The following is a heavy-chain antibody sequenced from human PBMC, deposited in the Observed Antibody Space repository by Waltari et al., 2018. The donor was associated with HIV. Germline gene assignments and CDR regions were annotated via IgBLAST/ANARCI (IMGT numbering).Heavy chain of an antibody. CDR1: GYSISSGYY. CDR3: ARDIGSRKETTYFDY. Sequence: QVQLPESGPGLVKPSETLSLTCAVSGYSISSGYYWGWIRQPPGNGLEWIGTIYHSRTTYANPSLSLRVTISVDTSKNQFSLKLSSVTAADTAVYYCARDIGSRKETTYFDYWGQGTLVTVSS. D-gene: IGHD1-7*01. CDR2: IYHSRTT. J-gene: IGHJ4*02. V-gene: IGHV4-38-2*02.